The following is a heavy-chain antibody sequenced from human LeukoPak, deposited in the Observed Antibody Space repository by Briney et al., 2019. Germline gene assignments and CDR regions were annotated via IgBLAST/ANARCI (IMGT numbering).Heavy chain of an antibody. D-gene: IGHD3-22*01. J-gene: IGHJ4*02. V-gene: IGHV3-23*01. Sequence: GGSLRLSCAASGFTFSSYAMSWVRQAPGKGLEWASAISGSGGSTYYADSVKGRFTISRDNSKNTLYLQMNSLRAEDTAVYYCANGYDSSGYYWSRAFDYWGQGTLVTVSS. CDR1: GFTFSSYA. CDR2: ISGSGGST. CDR3: ANGYDSSGYYWSRAFDY.